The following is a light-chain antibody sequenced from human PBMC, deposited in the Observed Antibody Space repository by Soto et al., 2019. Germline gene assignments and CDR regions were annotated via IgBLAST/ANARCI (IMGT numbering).Light chain of an antibody. Sequence: DIVLTQSPSTLSLSPGERATLSCRARQSVSTYVAWYQHKPGQAPSLLIYDASNRAAGIPARFSGSGSGTDFTLTISSLAPEDFAVYYCHQRSNWLFGPANQWDIK. V-gene: IGKV3-11*01. CDR3: HQRSNWL. J-gene: IGKJ3*01. CDR2: DAS. CDR1: QSVSTY.